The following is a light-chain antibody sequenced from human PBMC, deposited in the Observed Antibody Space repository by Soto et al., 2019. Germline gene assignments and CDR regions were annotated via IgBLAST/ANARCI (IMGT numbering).Light chain of an antibody. CDR3: HQRQSWPRT. J-gene: IGKJ1*01. CDR1: QSVSSSS. Sequence: EIVLTQSPGTLSLSPGERATLSCRASQSVSSSSLAWYQQKRGQAPRLLIHDASSRAAGIPARFSASGSGTDFTLTISDVQPEDFALYYCHQRQSWPRTFGQGTKVDIK. V-gene: IGKV3D-20*02. CDR2: DAS.